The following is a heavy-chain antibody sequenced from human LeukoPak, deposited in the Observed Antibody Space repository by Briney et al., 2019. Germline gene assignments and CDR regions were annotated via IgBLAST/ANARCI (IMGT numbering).Heavy chain of an antibody. V-gene: IGHV3-23*01. CDR3: AKGVSGHYDILTGYDY. Sequence: GGSLRLSCAVSGLTFSSSAMSWVRQAPGKGLDWVSGISSSGGITQYAASVKGRFTISRDNSKNTVYLQMNSLRAEDTAVYYCAKGVSGHYDILTGYDYWGQGTLVTVSS. J-gene: IGHJ4*02. D-gene: IGHD3-9*01. CDR2: ISSSGGIT. CDR1: GLTFSSSA.